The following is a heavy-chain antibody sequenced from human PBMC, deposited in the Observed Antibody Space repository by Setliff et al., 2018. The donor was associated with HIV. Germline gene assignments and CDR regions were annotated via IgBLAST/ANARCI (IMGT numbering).Heavy chain of an antibody. CDR3: AKQGSGYDYYYMDV. D-gene: IGHD3-22*01. V-gene: IGHV3-30*02. CDR2: LRYDGTSK. Sequence: PGGSLRLSCAASRFDFNNYWMCWVRQAPGKGLEWVAFLRYDGTSKYYANSVKGRFTISRDNSKNTVYLQMSSLRTEDTAVYYCAKQGSGYDYYYMDVWGKGTTVTVSS. CDR1: RFDFNNYW. J-gene: IGHJ6*03.